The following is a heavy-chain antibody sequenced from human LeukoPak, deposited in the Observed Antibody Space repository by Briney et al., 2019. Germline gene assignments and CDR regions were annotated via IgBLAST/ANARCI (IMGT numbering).Heavy chain of an antibody. J-gene: IGHJ2*01. CDR2: INHSRNT. V-gene: IGHV4-34*01. D-gene: IGHD3-9*01. CDR3: ARAVVYYDILTGYLSYRYFDL. Sequence: SETLSLTCAVYGGSFSGYYWSWIRQPPGKGMEWIGEINHSRNTNYNPSLKSRVTISVDRSKNQFSLKLSSVTAADTAVYYCARAVVYYDILTGYLSYRYFDLWGRGTLVTVSS. CDR1: GGSFSGYY.